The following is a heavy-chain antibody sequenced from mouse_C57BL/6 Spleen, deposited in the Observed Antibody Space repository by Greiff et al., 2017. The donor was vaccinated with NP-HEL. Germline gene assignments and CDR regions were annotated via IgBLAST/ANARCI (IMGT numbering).Heavy chain of an antibody. CDR1: GYTFTSYW. CDR2: IDPSDSYT. D-gene: IGHD2-5*01. J-gene: IGHJ2*01. Sequence: QVQLQQPGAELVKPGASVKLSCKASGYTFTSYWMQWVKQRPGQGLEWIGEIDPSDSYTNYNQKFKGKATLTVDTSSSTAYMQLSSLTSEDSAVYYCARTSYYSNPYYFDYWGQGTTLTVSS. V-gene: IGHV1-50*01. CDR3: ARTSYYSNPYYFDY.